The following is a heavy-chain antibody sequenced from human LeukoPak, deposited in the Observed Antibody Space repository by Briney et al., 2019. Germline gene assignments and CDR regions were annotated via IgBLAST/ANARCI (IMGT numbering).Heavy chain of an antibody. D-gene: IGHD1-26*01. CDR3: VRLTGSFHYYFDY. V-gene: IGHV5-51*01. CDR1: GYSFTSYW. Sequence: GESLKISCKASGYSFTSYWIGWVRQMPGKGLECLGIIYPADSDTRYSPSFEGQVTMSADKSMSTAYLQWSSLKASDTAMYYCVRLTGSFHYYFDYWGQGTLGTVSS. J-gene: IGHJ4*02. CDR2: IYPADSDT.